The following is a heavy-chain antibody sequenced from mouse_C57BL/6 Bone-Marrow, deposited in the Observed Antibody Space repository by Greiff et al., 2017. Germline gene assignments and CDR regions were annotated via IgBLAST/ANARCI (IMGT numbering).Heavy chain of an antibody. Sequence: QVQLKQSGAELARPGASVKLSCKASGYTFTSYGISWVKQRTGQGLEWIGEIYPRSGNTYYNEKFKGKATLTADKSSSTAYMELRSLTSEDSAVYFCASFITTVVGTGFAYWCQGTLVTVSA. D-gene: IGHD1-1*01. CDR3: ASFITTVVGTGFAY. CDR2: IYPRSGNT. CDR1: GYTFTSYG. V-gene: IGHV1-81*01. J-gene: IGHJ3*01.